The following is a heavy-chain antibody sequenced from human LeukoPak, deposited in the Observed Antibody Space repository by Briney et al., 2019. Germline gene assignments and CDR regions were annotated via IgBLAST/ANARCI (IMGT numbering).Heavy chain of an antibody. D-gene: IGHD5-24*01. CDR3: ARTYRWLQYYDY. J-gene: IGHJ4*02. CDR1: GGSFSGYY. V-gene: IGHV4-34*01. CDR2: INYSGST. Sequence: SETLSLTCAVYGGSFSGYYWSWIRQPPGKGLEWIGEINYSGSTNYNPSLKSRVTISVDTSKNQFSLKLSSVTAADTAVYYCARTYRWLQYYDYWGQGTLVTVSS.